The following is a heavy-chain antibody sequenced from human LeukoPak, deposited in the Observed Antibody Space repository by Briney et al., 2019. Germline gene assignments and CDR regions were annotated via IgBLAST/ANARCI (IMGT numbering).Heavy chain of an antibody. Sequence: WASMKVSCKASGYTFTGYYMHWVRQAPGQGLEWMGWINPNSGGTNYAQKFQGRVTMTRDTSISTAYMELSRLRSDDTAVYYCARPDILRYFDYWGQGTLVTVSS. CDR1: GYTFTGYY. D-gene: IGHD3-9*01. J-gene: IGHJ4*02. CDR3: ARPDILRYFDY. CDR2: INPNSGGT. V-gene: IGHV1-2*02.